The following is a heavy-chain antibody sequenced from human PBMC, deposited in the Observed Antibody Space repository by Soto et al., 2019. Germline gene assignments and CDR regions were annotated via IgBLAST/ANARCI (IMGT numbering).Heavy chain of an antibody. Sequence: GVLRLSCAASGFSFSSYSMNWVRQAPGKGLEWVSSISSSSSYIYYADSVKGRFTISRDNAKNSLYLQMNSLRAEDTAVYYCARDTGFGELYYYYGMDVWGQGTTVTVSS. CDR3: ARDTGFGELYYYYGMDV. CDR1: GFSFSSYS. CDR2: ISSSSSYI. J-gene: IGHJ6*02. D-gene: IGHD3-10*01. V-gene: IGHV3-21*01.